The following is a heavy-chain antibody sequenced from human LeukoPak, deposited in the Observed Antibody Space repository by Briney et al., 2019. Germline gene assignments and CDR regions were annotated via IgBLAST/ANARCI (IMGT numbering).Heavy chain of an antibody. CDR2: ISSSSGYI. D-gene: IGHD2-8*01. J-gene: IGHJ4*02. Sequence: GGSLRLSCAASGFTFSSYSMIWVRQAPGKGLEWVSSISSSSGYIYYADSVKGRFTISRDNAKNSLYLQMSSLRVEDTAVYYCARALLGTYAIDYWGQGTLVTVSS. CDR1: GFTFSSYS. V-gene: IGHV3-21*01. CDR3: ARALLGTYAIDY.